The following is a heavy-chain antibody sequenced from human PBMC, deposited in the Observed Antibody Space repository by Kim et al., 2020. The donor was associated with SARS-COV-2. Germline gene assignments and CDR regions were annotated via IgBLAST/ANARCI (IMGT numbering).Heavy chain of an antibody. CDR3: GRGKICSGGICYRTIDY. J-gene: IGHJ4*02. V-gene: IGHV3-33*01. Sequence: GGSLRLSCAASGFTFRDHAMHWVRQVPGTGLEWVADLWYDGSNEYYLDSVKGRFTISRDNSKNTLYLQMNSLRAEDTAVYYCGRGKICSGGICYRTIDYWGQGTLVTVSS. CDR1: GFTFRDHA. CDR2: LWYDGSNE. D-gene: IGHD2-15*01.